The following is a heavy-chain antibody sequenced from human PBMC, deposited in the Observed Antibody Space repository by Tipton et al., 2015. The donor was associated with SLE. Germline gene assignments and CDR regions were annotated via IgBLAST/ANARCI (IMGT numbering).Heavy chain of an antibody. CDR2: ISGSGDRT. J-gene: IGHJ4*02. CDR3: AKDLKRVATSALGY. Sequence: SLRLSCAASGFTFANYAMSWVRQAPGKGLEWVSAISGSGDRTYYADSVKGHFTISRDNSKNTLYLQMNSLRVEDTAVYSCAKDLKRVATSALGYWGQGTLVPVSS. D-gene: IGHD5-12*01. V-gene: IGHV3-23*01. CDR1: GFTFANYA.